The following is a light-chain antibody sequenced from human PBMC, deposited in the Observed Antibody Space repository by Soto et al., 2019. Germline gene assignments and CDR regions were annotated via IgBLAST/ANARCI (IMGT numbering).Light chain of an antibody. CDR2: GAS. Sequence: EIVLTQSPGTLSLSPGARATLSCRASQSVSRNFLVWYQQKPGQAPRLLIYGASSRATGIPDRFSGSGSGTDFTLTISGLEPEDFAVYYCQQYGNSRGTFGQGTKVDIK. J-gene: IGKJ1*01. CDR1: QSVSRNF. V-gene: IGKV3-20*01. CDR3: QQYGNSRGT.